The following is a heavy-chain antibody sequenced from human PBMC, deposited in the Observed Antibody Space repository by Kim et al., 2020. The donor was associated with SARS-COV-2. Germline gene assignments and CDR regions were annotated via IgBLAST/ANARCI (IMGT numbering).Heavy chain of an antibody. V-gene: IGHV3-30*04. J-gene: IGHJ4*02. CDR1: GFTFSSYA. D-gene: IGHD3-9*01. Sequence: GGSLRLSCAASGFTFSSYAMHWVRQAPGKGLEWVAVISYDGSNKYYADSVKGRFTISRDNSKNTLYLQMNSLRAEDTAVYYCARAPILRYFDWLSRYGGPDYWAQGTLVTVSS. CDR2: ISYDGSNK. CDR3: ARAPILRYFDWLSRYGGPDY.